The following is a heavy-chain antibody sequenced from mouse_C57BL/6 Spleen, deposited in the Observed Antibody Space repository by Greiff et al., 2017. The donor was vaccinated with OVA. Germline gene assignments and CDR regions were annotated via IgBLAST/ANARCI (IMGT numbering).Heavy chain of an antibody. CDR3: ARGSYSNHWYFDV. J-gene: IGHJ1*03. CDR2: ISDGGSYT. Sequence: EVKLVESGGGLVKPGGSLKLSCAASGFTFSSYAMSWVRQTPEKRLEWVATISDGGSYTYYPDNVKGRFTISRDNAKNNLYLQMSHLKSEDTAMYYCARGSYSNHWYFDVWGTGTTVTVSS. CDR1: GFTFSSYA. V-gene: IGHV5-4*03. D-gene: IGHD2-5*01.